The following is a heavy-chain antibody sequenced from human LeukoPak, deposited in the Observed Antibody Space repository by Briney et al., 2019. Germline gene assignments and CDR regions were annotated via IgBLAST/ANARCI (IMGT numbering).Heavy chain of an antibody. J-gene: IGHJ6*02. Sequence: SETLSLTCTVSGGSISSYYWSWIRQAPGKGLGWIGYVYYSSPNYNPSLKSRVTMSVDTSKNQFSLKLSSVTAADTAVYYCARVGGSNYYYYGMDVWGQGTTVTVSS. CDR2: VYYSSP. D-gene: IGHD3-10*01. CDR1: GGSISSYY. CDR3: ARVGGSNYYYYGMDV. V-gene: IGHV4-59*01.